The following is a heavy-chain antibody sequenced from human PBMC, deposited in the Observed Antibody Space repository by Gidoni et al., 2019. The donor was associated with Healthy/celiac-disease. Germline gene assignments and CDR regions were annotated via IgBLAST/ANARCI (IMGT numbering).Heavy chain of an antibody. V-gene: IGHV3-21*01. CDR3: ARGGYCSSTSCYTNGDLYYYYGMDV. CDR1: GFTFSSYS. D-gene: IGHD2-2*02. Sequence: EVQLVESGGGLVKPGGSLRLSCAASGFTFSSYSMNWVRQAPGKGLEWVSSISSSSSYIYYADSVKGRFTISRDNAKNSLYLQMNSLRAEDTAVYYCARGGYCSSTSCYTNGDLYYYYGMDVWGQGTTVTVSS. CDR2: ISSSSSYI. J-gene: IGHJ6*02.